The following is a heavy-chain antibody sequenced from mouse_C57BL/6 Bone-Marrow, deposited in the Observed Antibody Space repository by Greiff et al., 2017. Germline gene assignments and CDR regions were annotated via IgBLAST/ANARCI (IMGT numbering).Heavy chain of an antibody. CDR1: GYTFTGYW. Sequence: VQLQQSGAELMKPGASVKLSCKATGYTFTGYWIEWVKQRPGHGLEWIGEILPGSGSTNYNEKFKGKATFTADTSSNTAYMQLSSLTTEDSAIYYCARDLYYDYGYGSWYFDVWGTGTTVTVSS. J-gene: IGHJ1*03. V-gene: IGHV1-9*01. CDR2: ILPGSGST. D-gene: IGHD2-2*01. CDR3: ARDLYYDYGYGSWYFDV.